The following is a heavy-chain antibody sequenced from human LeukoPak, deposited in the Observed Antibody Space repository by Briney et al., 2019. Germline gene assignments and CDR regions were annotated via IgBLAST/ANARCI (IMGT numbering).Heavy chain of an antibody. CDR3: ARNLVGASDYYYYMDV. CDR2: IYYSGST. V-gene: IGHV4-59*01. J-gene: IGHJ6*03. Sequence: SETLSLTCTVSGGSISSYYWSWIRQPPGKGLECIGYIYYSGSTNYNPSLRSRVTISVDTSKNQFSLKRSSVPAADTAVYYCARNLVGASDYYYYMDVWGKGTTVTVSS. CDR1: GGSISSYY. D-gene: IGHD1-26*01.